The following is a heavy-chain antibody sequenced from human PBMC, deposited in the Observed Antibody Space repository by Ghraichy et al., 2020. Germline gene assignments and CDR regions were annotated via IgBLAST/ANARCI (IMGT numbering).Heavy chain of an antibody. CDR1: GFLLRSNDEG. D-gene: IGHD1-7*01. CDR2: IYWNDDK. CDR3: AHRRITGTTSWFDP. V-gene: IGHV2-5*01. Sequence: SGPTLVKPTQTLTLTCTFSGFLLRSNDEGVGWIRQPPGKALEWLALIYWNDDKRYSPSLKNRLTITEGTSKNQVVLTMTNMDPVDTATYYCAHRRITGTTSWFDPWGQGTLVTVSA. J-gene: IGHJ5*02.